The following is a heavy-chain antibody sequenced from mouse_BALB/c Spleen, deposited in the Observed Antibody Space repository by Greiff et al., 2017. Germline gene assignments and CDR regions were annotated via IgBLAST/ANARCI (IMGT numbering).Heavy chain of an antibody. CDR3: ARYYDYDAYYAMDY. Sequence: EVQRVESGGGLVQPGGSRKLSCAASGFTFSSFGMHWVRQAPEKGLEWVAYISSGSSTIYYADTVKGRFTISRDNPKNTLFLQMTSLRSEDTAMYYCARYYDYDAYYAMDYWGQGTSVTVSS. V-gene: IGHV5-17*02. D-gene: IGHD2-4*01. J-gene: IGHJ4*01. CDR1: GFTFSSFG. CDR2: ISSGSSTI.